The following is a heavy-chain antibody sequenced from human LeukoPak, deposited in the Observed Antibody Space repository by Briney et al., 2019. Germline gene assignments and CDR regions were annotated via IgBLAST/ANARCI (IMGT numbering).Heavy chain of an antibody. CDR3: ARRDGYCSSTSCYADYYYGMDV. Sequence: GESLRISCKGSGYSFTSYWIGWVRQMPGKGLEWMGIIYPGDSDTTYSPSFQGQVTISADKSISTAYLQWSSLKASDTAMYYCARRDGYCSSTSCYADYYYGMDVWGQGTTVTVSS. CDR1: GYSFTSYW. CDR2: IYPGDSDT. V-gene: IGHV5-51*01. J-gene: IGHJ6*02. D-gene: IGHD2-2*01.